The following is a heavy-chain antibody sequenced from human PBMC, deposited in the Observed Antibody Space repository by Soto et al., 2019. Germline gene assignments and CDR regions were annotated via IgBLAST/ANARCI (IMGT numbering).Heavy chain of an antibody. Sequence: SETLSLTCTVSGGSISSYYWSWVRQPPGKGLEWIGYIYYSGSTNYNPSLKSRVTISVDTSKNQFSLKLSSVTAADTAVYYCASTTYDYSWGSYHFGDPYYFDYWGQGTLVTVSS. CDR3: ASTTYDYSWGSYHFGDPYYFDY. CDR2: IYYSGST. V-gene: IGHV4-59*08. J-gene: IGHJ4*02. CDR1: GGSISSYY. D-gene: IGHD3-16*02.